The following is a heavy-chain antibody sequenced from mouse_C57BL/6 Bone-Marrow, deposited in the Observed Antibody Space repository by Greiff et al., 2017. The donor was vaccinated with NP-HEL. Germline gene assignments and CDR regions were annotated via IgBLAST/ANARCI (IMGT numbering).Heavy chain of an antibody. V-gene: IGHV1-9*01. CDR3: AREYGNNSY. CDR1: GYTFTGYW. D-gene: IGHD2-10*02. J-gene: IGHJ2*01. Sequence: QVQLQQPGAELMKPGASVKFSCKASGYTFTGYWIEWVKQRPGHGLEWIGVILPGSGSTNYNEKFKGKATLTADTSSNTAYIQLSSLTTEASAVYYGAREYGNNSYWGQGTTLTVSS. CDR2: ILPGSGST.